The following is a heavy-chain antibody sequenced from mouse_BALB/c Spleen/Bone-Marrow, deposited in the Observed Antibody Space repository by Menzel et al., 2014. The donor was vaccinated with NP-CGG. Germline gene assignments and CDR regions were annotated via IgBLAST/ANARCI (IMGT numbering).Heavy chain of an antibody. J-gene: IGHJ3*01. D-gene: IGHD2-1*01. CDR3: ARTGNLGWFAY. V-gene: IGHV1-80*01. CDR1: GYAFSSYW. CDR2: IYPGDGDT. Sequence: QVQLKQSGAELVRPGSSVKISCKASGYAFSSYWMNWVKQRPGQGLEWIGQIYPGDGDTNYNGKFKGKATLTADKSSSTAYMQLSSLTSEDSAVYFCARTGNLGWFAYWGQGTLVTVSA.